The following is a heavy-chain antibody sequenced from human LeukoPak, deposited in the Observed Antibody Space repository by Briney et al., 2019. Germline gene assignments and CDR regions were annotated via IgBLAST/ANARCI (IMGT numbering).Heavy chain of an antibody. CDR1: GFTFSSYG. Sequence: GRSLRLSCAASGFTFSSYGMHWVRQAPGKGLEWVAVISYDGSNKYYADSVKGRFTISRDNSKNTLYLQMNSLRAEDTAVYYCAREGDYDSSGYYDYWGQGTLVTVSS. V-gene: IGHV3-30*03. CDR3: AREGDYDSSGYYDY. J-gene: IGHJ4*02. CDR2: ISYDGSNK. D-gene: IGHD3-22*01.